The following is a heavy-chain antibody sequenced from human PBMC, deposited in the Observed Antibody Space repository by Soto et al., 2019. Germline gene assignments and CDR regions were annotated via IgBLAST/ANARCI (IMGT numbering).Heavy chain of an antibody. J-gene: IGHJ3*02. D-gene: IGHD3-16*01. CDR1: GFTFSNAW. Sequence: GGSLRLSCAASGFTFSNAWMSWVRQAPGKGRDWVGRIKSKTDGGTTDYAAPVKGRFTISRDDSKNTLYLQMNSLKTEDTAVYYCTTGGRRTIHDAFDIWGQGTMVTVSS. CDR2: IKSKTDGGTT. CDR3: TTGGRRTIHDAFDI. V-gene: IGHV3-15*01.